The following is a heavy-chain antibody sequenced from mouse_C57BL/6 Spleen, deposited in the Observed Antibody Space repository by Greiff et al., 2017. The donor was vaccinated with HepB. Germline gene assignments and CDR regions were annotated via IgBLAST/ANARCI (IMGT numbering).Heavy chain of an antibody. J-gene: IGHJ2*01. CDR3: ARQAAYYDYDDY. Sequence: EVQGVESGGDLVKPGGSLKLSCAASGFTFSSYGMSWVRQTPDKRLEWVATISSGGSYTYYPDSVKGRFTISRDNAKNTLYLQMSSLKSEDTAMYYCARQAAYYDYDDYWGQGTTLTVSS. V-gene: IGHV5-6*01. D-gene: IGHD2-4*01. CDR2: ISSGGSYT. CDR1: GFTFSSYG.